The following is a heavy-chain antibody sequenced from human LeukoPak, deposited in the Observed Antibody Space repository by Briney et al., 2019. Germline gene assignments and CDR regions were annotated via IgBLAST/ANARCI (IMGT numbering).Heavy chain of an antibody. J-gene: IGHJ6*02. D-gene: IGHD3-10*01. Sequence: PGGSLRLSCAASGFTVSSNYMSWVRQAPGKGLEWVSVIYSGGSTYYADSVKGRFTISRDNSKNTLYLQMNSLRAEDTAVYYYAREGAVRGVMYGMDVWGQGTTVTVSS. CDR2: IYSGGST. V-gene: IGHV3-53*01. CDR1: GFTVSSNY. CDR3: AREGAVRGVMYGMDV.